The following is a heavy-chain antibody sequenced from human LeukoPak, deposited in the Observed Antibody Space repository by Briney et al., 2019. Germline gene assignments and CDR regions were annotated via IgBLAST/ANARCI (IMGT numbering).Heavy chain of an antibody. J-gene: IGHJ5*02. Sequence: SETLSLTCAVYGGSFSGYYWSWIRQPPGKGLEWIGEINHSGSTNYNPSLKSRVTISVDTSKNQFSLKLSSVTAADTAVYYCARVNGHTMIVVAPSSWFDPWGQGTLVTVSS. V-gene: IGHV4-34*01. CDR1: GGSFSGYY. D-gene: IGHD3-22*01. CDR2: INHSGST. CDR3: ARVNGHTMIVVAPSSWFDP.